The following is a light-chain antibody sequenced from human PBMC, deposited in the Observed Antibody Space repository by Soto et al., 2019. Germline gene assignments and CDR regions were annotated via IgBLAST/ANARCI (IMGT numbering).Light chain of an antibody. CDR1: QSVSSY. CDR2: DAS. Sequence: IVLTQSPATLSLSPGERATLSCRASQSVSSYLAWYQQKPGQAPRLLIYDASHRATGIPARFSGNGSGTDFTLTISSLEPEDFAVYYCQQRSNWPITFGQGTRLEI. V-gene: IGKV3-11*01. J-gene: IGKJ5*01. CDR3: QQRSNWPIT.